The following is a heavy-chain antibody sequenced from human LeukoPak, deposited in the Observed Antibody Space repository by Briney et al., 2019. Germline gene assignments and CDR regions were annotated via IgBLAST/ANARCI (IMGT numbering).Heavy chain of an antibody. CDR2: MNPNSGNT. D-gene: IGHD4-11*01. V-gene: IGHV1-8*01. CDR3: ARDSDYSNYYYGMDV. CDR1: GYTFTSYD. Sequence: ASVKVSCKASGYTFTSYDINWVRQATGQGLEWMGWMNPNSGNTGYAQKFQGRVTMTRNTSISTAYMELSSLRSEDTAVYYCARDSDYSNYYYGMDVWGQGTTVTVSS. J-gene: IGHJ6*02.